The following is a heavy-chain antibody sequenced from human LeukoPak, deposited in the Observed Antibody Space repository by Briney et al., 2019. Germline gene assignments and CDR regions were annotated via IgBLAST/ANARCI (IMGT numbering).Heavy chain of an antibody. Sequence: SVKVSCKAPGGTFSNYIISWARQAPGQGLEWMGRITVILGVDEYAQKFVGRVTITADKFTSTAYIELRSLRSEDTAIYYCASGLAYCGSDCSNFDYWGQGTLVTVSS. CDR2: ITVILGVD. CDR1: GGTFSNYI. J-gene: IGHJ4*02. V-gene: IGHV1-69*02. CDR3: ASGLAYCGSDCSNFDY. D-gene: IGHD2-21*02.